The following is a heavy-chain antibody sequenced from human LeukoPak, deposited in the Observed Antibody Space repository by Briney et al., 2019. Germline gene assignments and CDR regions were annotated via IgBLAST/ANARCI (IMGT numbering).Heavy chain of an antibody. CDR2: INHSGST. CDR3: ARVRLLRYFDWLPRGNWFDP. V-gene: IGHV4-34*01. CDR1: GGSFSGYY. D-gene: IGHD3-9*01. Sequence: KPSETLSLTCAVYGGSFSGYYWSWIRQPPGKGLEWIGEINHSGSTNYNPSLKSRVTISVDTSKNQFSLKLSSVTAADTAVYYCARVRLLRYFDWLPRGNWFDPWGQGTLVTVSS. J-gene: IGHJ5*02.